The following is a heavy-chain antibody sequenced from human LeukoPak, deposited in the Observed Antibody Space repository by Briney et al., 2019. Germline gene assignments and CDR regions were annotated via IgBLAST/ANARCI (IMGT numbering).Heavy chain of an antibody. Sequence: GGSLRLSCAASGFTFSRYWMSWVRQSPRKGLEWVANIKQDGSETYYVDSVKGRFTIFRDNARNSLYLQMNTLRPEDTAVYYCARDKGDYDTSGSLFVFGGQGTLVTVSS. CDR3: ARDKGDYDTSGSLFVF. D-gene: IGHD3-22*01. V-gene: IGHV3-7*03. CDR1: GFTFSRYW. CDR2: IKQDGSET. J-gene: IGHJ4*02.